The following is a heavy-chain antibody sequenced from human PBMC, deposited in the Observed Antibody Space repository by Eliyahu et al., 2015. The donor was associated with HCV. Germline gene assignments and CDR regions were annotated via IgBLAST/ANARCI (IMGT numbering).Heavy chain of an antibody. D-gene: IGHD3-10*01. J-gene: IGHJ3*02. Sequence: EVQLVESGGGLVQPGGSLRLSCAASGFTFXSXEMNWVRQAPGKGLEWVSYISSSGSTIYYADSVKGRFTISRDNAKNSLYLQMNSLRAEDTAVYYCAREWGITMVRGVMGAFDIWGQGTMVTVSS. CDR2: ISSSGSTI. CDR1: GFTFXSXE. CDR3: AREWGITMVRGVMGAFDI. V-gene: IGHV3-48*03.